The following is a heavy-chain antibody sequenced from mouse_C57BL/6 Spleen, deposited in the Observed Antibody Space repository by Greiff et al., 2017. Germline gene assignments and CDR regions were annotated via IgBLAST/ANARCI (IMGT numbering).Heavy chain of an antibody. CDR1: GYSFPDYN. V-gene: IGHV1-39*01. CDR3: ARSGGSCYDD. D-gene: IGHD1-1*01. J-gene: IGHJ2*01. Sequence: EVQLQQSGPELVKPGASVKISCKASGYSFPDYNMNWVKQSHGKSLEWIGVINPNYGTTSYNQKFKGKATLTVDQSSSPAYMQLNSLTAEDSAVYYCARSGGSCYDDWGPGTTLTVSS. CDR2: INPNYGTT.